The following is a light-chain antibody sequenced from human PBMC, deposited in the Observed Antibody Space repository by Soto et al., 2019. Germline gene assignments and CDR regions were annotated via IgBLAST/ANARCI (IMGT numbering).Light chain of an antibody. CDR1: QSISSW. CDR2: DAT. CDR3: QQYNSYPFT. J-gene: IGKJ3*01. Sequence: DIQMTQSPSTLSASVGDRVTITCRASQSISSWLAWYQQKPGKAPKLLIYDATSLESGVPSRFSGSGSGTEFTLTISSLQPDDFATYYCQQYNSYPFTFRPGTKVDIK. V-gene: IGKV1-5*01.